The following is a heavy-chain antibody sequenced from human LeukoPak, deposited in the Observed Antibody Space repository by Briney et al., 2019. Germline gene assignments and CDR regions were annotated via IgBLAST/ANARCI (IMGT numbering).Heavy chain of an antibody. CDR3: ARNPVAALNWFDP. J-gene: IGHJ5*02. CDR2: ISGTIDST. D-gene: IGHD6-6*01. V-gene: IGHV3-23*01. CDR1: GFTFSTYA. Sequence: PGGSLRLSCAASGFTFSTYAMSWVRQAPGKGLEWVSTISGTIDSTYYADSVKGRFTIPRDTSKNTLYLQMNSLRADDTAVYYCARNPVAALNWFDPWGQGTLVTVSS.